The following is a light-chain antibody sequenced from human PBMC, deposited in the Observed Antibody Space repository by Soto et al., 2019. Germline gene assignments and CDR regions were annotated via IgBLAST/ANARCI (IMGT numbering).Light chain of an antibody. CDR1: NSDLGNYKY. J-gene: IGLJ3*02. CDR3: SSYTNTSTV. CDR2: EVT. Sequence: QSVLTQPASVSGSPGQSVTIPCTGTNSDLGNYKYVSWYQQYPGKPPQLLIYEVTNRPLGVSNRFSGSKSGNTAALTISGLQAEDEADYYCSSYTNTSTVFGGGTKLTVL. V-gene: IGLV2-14*01.